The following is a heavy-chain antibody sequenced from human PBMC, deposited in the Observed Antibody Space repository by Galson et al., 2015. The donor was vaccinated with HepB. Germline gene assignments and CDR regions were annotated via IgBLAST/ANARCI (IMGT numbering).Heavy chain of an antibody. J-gene: IGHJ4*02. V-gene: IGHV1-69*13. CDR1: GGTFSSYA. CDR2: IIPIFGTA. D-gene: IGHD3-10*01. Sequence: SVTVSCKASGGTFSSYAISWVRQAPGQGLEWMGGIIPIFGTANYAQKFQGRVTITADESTSTAYMELSSLRSEDTAVYYCARGPMVRGVGPLDYWGQGTLVTVSS. CDR3: ARGPMVRGVGPLDY.